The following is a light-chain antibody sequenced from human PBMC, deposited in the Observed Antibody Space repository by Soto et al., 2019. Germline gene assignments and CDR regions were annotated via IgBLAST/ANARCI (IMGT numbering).Light chain of an antibody. V-gene: IGLV2-8*01. CDR3: MSYAGMYTYV. CDR2: EVT. CDR1: RSDVGGYNY. J-gene: IGLJ1*01. Sequence: QSALTQPPSASGSPGRSVTISCTGTRSDVGGYNYLSWYQHRPGKAPQLIIYEVTKRPSGVPNRFFGSKSGNTASLTVSGLQAEDEADYFCMSYAGMYTYVFGTGTKLTVL.